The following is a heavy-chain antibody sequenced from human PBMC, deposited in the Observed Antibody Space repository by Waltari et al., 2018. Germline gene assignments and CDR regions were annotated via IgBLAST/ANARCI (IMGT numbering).Heavy chain of an antibody. CDR1: GGSISSGDYY. CDR2: IYYSGCT. Sequence: QVQLQESGPGLVKPSQTLSLTCTVSGGSISSGDYYWSWIRQPPGKGLEWIGYIYYSGCTYSIPSLKSRVTISLATSKNQFSLKLSSVTAADTAVYYCARGGGLNYYYYYMDVWGKGTTVTVSS. J-gene: IGHJ6*03. D-gene: IGHD3-16*01. V-gene: IGHV4-30-4*08. CDR3: ARGGGLNYYYYYMDV.